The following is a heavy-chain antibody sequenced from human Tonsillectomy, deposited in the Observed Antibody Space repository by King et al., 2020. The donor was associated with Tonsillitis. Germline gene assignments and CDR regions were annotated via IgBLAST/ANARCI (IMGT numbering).Heavy chain of an antibody. D-gene: IGHD3-22*01. J-gene: IGHJ2*01. CDR2: IHYSGST. Sequence: QLQESGPGLVKPSETLSLTCTVSGGSISSYYWSWIRQPPGKGLEWIGYIHYSGSTNYNPSLKSRVTTSVDTSTNQFSLKLSSVTAADTAVYYCARVRSGSYWYFDLWGRGTLVTVSS. CDR1: GGSISSYY. CDR3: ARVRSGSYWYFDL. V-gene: IGHV4-59*01.